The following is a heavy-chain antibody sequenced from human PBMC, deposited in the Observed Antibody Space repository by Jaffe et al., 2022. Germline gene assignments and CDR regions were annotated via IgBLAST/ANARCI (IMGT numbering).Heavy chain of an antibody. CDR3: ARDRGSGGYDILTGYYKEGGYFDY. J-gene: IGHJ4*02. Sequence: QVQLVQSGAEVKKPGASVKVSCKASGYTFTSYYMHWVRQAPGQGLEWMGIINPSGGSTSYAQKFQGRVTMTRDTSTSTVYMELSSLRSEDTAVYYCARDRGSGGYDILTGYYKEGGYFDYWGQGTLVTVSS. CDR2: INPSGGST. D-gene: IGHD3-9*01. CDR1: GYTFTSYY. V-gene: IGHV1-46*01.